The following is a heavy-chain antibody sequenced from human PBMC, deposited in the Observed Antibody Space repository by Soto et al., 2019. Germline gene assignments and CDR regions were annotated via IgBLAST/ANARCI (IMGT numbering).Heavy chain of an antibody. Sequence: XXTLSLTCTVSSGSITSYYWSWIRQPPGKRLEWIAYXYYSGXTHYNHYLKSXXTISVDTXXNQFYLKLRSVTPPDTAVYYCASRYPYGNYFDYWGQGTLVTVSS. J-gene: IGHJ4*02. V-gene: IGHV4-59*08. CDR3: ASRYPYGNYFDY. CDR2: XYYSGXT. CDR1: SGSITSYY. D-gene: IGHD4-17*01.